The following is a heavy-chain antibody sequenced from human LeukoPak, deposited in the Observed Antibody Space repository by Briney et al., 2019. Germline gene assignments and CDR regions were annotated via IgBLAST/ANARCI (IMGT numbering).Heavy chain of an antibody. CDR2: IYTSGST. J-gene: IGHJ2*01. V-gene: IGHV4-4*07. CDR1: GGSISSYY. D-gene: IGHD2-21*01. CDR3: ARGPFPLNLNWYFDL. Sequence: PSETLSLTCTVSGGSISSYYWSWIRQPAGKGLEWIGRIYTSGSTNHNPSLKSRVTMSVDTSKNQFSLKLSSVTAADTAVYYCARGPFPLNLNWYFDLWGRGTLVTVSS.